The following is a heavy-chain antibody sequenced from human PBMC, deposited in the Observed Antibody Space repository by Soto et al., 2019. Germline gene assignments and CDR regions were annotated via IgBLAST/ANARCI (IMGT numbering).Heavy chain of an antibody. D-gene: IGHD5-12*01. CDR3: ARRYGSSFDY. V-gene: IGHV6-1*01. Sequence: PSQTLSLTCVISGDSVSIYSGAWNWIRQSPSRGLEWLGRTYYRSKWYYDYAESVKSRIIISVDTSKNQFSLKLSSVTAADTAVYYCARRYGSSFDYWGQGTLVTVSS. CDR1: GDSVSIYSGA. CDR2: TYYRSKWYY. J-gene: IGHJ4*02.